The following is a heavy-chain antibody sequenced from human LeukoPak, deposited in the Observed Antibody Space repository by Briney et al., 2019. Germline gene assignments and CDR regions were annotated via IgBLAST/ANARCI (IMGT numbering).Heavy chain of an antibody. D-gene: IGHD2-15*01. CDR1: EFTFSSYW. CDR2: IKQDGSVK. CDR3: ARVLRYCSGGNCYSGGLGYMDV. Sequence: GGSLRLSCAASEFTFSSYWMSWVRQAPGKGLEWVANIKQDGSVKYYVDSVKGRFTISRDNAKNSLFLQMNSLRAEDTAVYYCARVLRYCSGGNCYSGGLGYMDVWGKGTTVTISS. J-gene: IGHJ6*03. V-gene: IGHV3-7*03.